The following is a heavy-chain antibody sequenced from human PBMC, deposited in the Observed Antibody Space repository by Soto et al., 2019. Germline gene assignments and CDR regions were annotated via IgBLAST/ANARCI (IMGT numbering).Heavy chain of an antibody. J-gene: IGHJ6*02. D-gene: IGHD6-19*01. CDR1: GFTFDDYT. Sequence: PGGSLRLSCAASGFTFDDYTMHWVSQAPGKGLEWVSLISWDVGSTYYADSVKGRFTISRDNSKNSLYLQMNSLRTEDTALYYCAKDISHSSGGRFLGMDVWGQGTRVTVSS. CDR2: ISWDVGST. CDR3: AKDISHSSGGRFLGMDV. V-gene: IGHV3-43*01.